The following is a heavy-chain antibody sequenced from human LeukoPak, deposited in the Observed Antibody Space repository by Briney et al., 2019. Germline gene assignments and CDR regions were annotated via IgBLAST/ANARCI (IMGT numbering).Heavy chain of an antibody. CDR2: IYYSGST. CDR1: GGSISSYY. Sequence: KPSETLSLTCTVSGGSISSYYWSWIRQPPGKGLEWIGYIYYSGSTNYNPSLKSRVTISVDTSKNQFSLKLSSVTAADTAVYYCARDSVEWLLTGFDPWGQGTLVTVSS. D-gene: IGHD3-3*01. V-gene: IGHV4-59*01. CDR3: ARDSVEWLLTGFDP. J-gene: IGHJ5*02.